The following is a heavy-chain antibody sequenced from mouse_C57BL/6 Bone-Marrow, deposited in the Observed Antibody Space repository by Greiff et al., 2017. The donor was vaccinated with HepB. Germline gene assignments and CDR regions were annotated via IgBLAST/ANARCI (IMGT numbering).Heavy chain of an antibody. CDR2: IDPENGDT. J-gene: IGHJ3*01. V-gene: IGHV14-4*01. CDR1: GFNIKDDY. Sequence: VQLKESGAELVRPGASVKLSCTASGFNIKDDYMHWVKQRPEQGLEWIGWIDPENGDTEYASKFQGKATITADTSSNTAYLQLSSLTSEDTAFYYCTILLGFAYWGQGTLVTVSA. CDR3: TILLGFAY.